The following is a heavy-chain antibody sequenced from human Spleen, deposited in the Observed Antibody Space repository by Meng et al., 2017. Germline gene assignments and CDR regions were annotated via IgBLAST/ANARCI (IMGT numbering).Heavy chain of an antibody. J-gene: IGHJ6*02. CDR1: GGSISTHY. Sequence: SETLSLTCTVSGGSISTHYWTWIRQAPGKGLEWIGHIYYVGSTNYNPTRSNPSLRSRVTISVDTSRDQFSLRLSSVPAADTAVYYCAKGFTNYYDSSAFFANYFYGLDLWGQGTTVTVSS. CDR3: AKGFTNYYDSSAFFANYFYGLDL. CDR2: IYYVGST. D-gene: IGHD3-22*01. V-gene: IGHV4-59*11.